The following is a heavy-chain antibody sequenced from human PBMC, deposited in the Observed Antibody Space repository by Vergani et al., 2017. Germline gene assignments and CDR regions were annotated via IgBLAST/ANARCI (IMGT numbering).Heavy chain of an antibody. D-gene: IGHD3-22*01. Sequence: EVQLVESGGGLVKPGGSLRLSCAASGFTFSSYSMNWVRQAPGKGLEWVSSISSSSSYIYYADSVKGRFTISRDNAKNSLYLQMNSLRAEDTAVYYCARDLFYYDNSGYYSGFFNYWGQGTLVTVSS. V-gene: IGHV3-21*01. J-gene: IGHJ4*02. CDR2: ISSSSSYI. CDR3: ARDLFYYDNSGYYSGFFNY. CDR1: GFTFSSYS.